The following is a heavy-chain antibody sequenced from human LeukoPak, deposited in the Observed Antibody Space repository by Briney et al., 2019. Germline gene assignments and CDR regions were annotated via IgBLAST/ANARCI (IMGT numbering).Heavy chain of an antibody. CDR3: ARDPPYYDFWSGYPKNWFDP. Sequence: GGSLRLSCAASGFTFSSYWMHWVRQAPGEGLVWVSRINSDGSSTSYADSVKGRFTISRDNAKNTLYLQMNSLRAEDTAVYYCARDPPYYDFWSGYPKNWFDPWGQGTLVTVSS. CDR2: INSDGSST. D-gene: IGHD3-3*01. V-gene: IGHV3-74*01. J-gene: IGHJ5*02. CDR1: GFTFSSYW.